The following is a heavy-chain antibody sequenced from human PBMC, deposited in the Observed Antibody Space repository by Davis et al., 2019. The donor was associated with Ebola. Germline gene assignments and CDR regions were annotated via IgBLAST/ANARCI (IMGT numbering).Heavy chain of an antibody. CDR2: IWYDGSNK. CDR1: VITFSSYA. V-gene: IGHV3-33*08. CDR3: ARGYHLFDY. Sequence: GGSLRLSCTDSVITFSSYAMTWVRQAPGKGLEWVAVIWYDGSNKYYADSVKGRFTISRDNSKNTLYLQMNSLRAEDTAVYYCARGYHLFDYWGQGTLVTVSS. J-gene: IGHJ4*02. D-gene: IGHD2-2*01.